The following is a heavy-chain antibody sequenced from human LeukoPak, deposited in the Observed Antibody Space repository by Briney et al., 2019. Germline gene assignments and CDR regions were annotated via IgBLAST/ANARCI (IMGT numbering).Heavy chain of an antibody. D-gene: IGHD5-12*01. V-gene: IGHV4-39*07. Sequence: KPSETLSLTCAVSGGSISSNSYYWGWIRQPPGKGLEWIGSIYYSGTTNYNPSLKSRVTISVDTSKNQFSLKLSSVTAADTAVYYCARDHSGYDDRDYWGQGTLVTVSS. CDR1: GGSISSNSYY. J-gene: IGHJ4*02. CDR3: ARDHSGYDDRDY. CDR2: IYYSGTT.